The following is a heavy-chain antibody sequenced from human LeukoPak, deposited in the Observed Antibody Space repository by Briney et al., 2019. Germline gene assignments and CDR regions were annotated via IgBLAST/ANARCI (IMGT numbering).Heavy chain of an antibody. J-gene: IGHJ4*02. Sequence: SVKVSCKASGGTFSSYAISWVRQAPGQGLEWMGGIIPIFGTANYAQKFQGRVTITADESTSTAYMELSSLRSEDTAMYYCARGRYSGTTYYFDYWGQGTLVTVSS. CDR3: ARGRYSGTTYYFDY. CDR1: GGTFSSYA. D-gene: IGHD5-12*01. V-gene: IGHV1-69*13. CDR2: IIPIFGTA.